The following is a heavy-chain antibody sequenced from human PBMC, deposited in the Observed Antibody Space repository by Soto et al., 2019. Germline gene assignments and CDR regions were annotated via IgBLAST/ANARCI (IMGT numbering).Heavy chain of an antibody. CDR1: GYTFTSYG. D-gene: IGHD2-15*01. V-gene: IGHV1-18*01. J-gene: IGHJ5*02. CDR3: ARDVGDCSGGSCYSIGFAP. Sequence: GASVKVSCKASGYTFTSYGISWVRQAPGQGLEWMGWISAYNGNTNYAQKLQGRVTMTTDTSTSTAYMELRSLRSDDTAVYYCARDVGDCSGGSCYSIGFAPWGQGTLVTVSS. CDR2: ISAYNGNT.